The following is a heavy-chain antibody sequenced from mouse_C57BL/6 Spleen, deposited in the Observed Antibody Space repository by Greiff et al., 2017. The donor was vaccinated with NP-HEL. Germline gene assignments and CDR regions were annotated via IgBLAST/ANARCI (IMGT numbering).Heavy chain of an antibody. D-gene: IGHD2-3*01. CDR3: TRNGYYEYYFDD. CDR1: GFTFSSYA. CDR2: ISSGGDYI. V-gene: IGHV5-9-1*02. J-gene: IGHJ2*01. Sequence: EVQLVESGEGLVKPGGSLKLSCAASGFTFSSYAMSWVRQTPEKRLEWVAYISSGGDYIYYADTVKGRFTISRDNARNTLYLQMSSLKSEDTAMYYCTRNGYYEYYFDDWGQGTTLTVSS.